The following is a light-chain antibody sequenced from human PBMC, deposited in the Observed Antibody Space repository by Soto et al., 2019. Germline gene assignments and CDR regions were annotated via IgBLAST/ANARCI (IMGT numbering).Light chain of an antibody. CDR2: AAS. J-gene: IGKJ1*01. CDR3: LQYGTSPRT. Sequence: EIVLTQSPGALSLSPGERATLSCRASQSVRNNYLAWYQQRPGQAPRLLIYAASSRATGIPDRFSGSGSGTDFTLTISRLEPEDFAVYYCLQYGTSPRTFGQGTKVEIK. V-gene: IGKV3-20*01. CDR1: QSVRNNY.